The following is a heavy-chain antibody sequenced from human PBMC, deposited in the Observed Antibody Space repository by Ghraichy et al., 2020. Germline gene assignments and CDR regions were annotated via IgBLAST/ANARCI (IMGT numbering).Heavy chain of an antibody. V-gene: IGHV2-5*01. Sequence: SGPTLVKPTQTLTLTCTFSGFSLSTSGVGVGWIRQPPGKALEWLALIYWNDDKRYSPSLKSRLTITKDTSKNQVVLTMTNMDPVDTATYYCAHIPADYYDSSGTFDYWGQGTLVTVSS. D-gene: IGHD3-22*01. J-gene: IGHJ4*02. CDR2: IYWNDDK. CDR3: AHIPADYYDSSGTFDY. CDR1: GFSLSTSGVG.